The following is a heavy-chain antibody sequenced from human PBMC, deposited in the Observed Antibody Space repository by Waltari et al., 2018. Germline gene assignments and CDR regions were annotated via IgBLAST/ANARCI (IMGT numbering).Heavy chain of an antibody. Sequence: QVQLVESGGGVVQPGRSLRLSCAASGFTFSSYGMHWVRQAPGMGLEWVAVISYDGSTKYYADSVKGRFTISRDNSKNTLYLQMNSLRAEDTAVYYCARGSYYYYYYCMDVWGQGTTVTVSS. V-gene: IGHV3-30*03. CDR2: ISYDGSTK. CDR1: GFTFSSYG. J-gene: IGHJ6*02. CDR3: ARGSYYYYYYCMDV.